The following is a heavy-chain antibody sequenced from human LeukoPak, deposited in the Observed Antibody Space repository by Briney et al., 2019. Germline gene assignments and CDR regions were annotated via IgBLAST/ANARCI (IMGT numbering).Heavy chain of an antibody. CDR1: GYSLSSGYY. CDR3: IRDCSGHSCFSAS. J-gene: IGHJ5*02. V-gene: IGHV4-38-2*02. D-gene: IGHD2-15*01. Sequence: SETLSLTCTVSGYSLSSGYYWGWIRQPPGKGLEWIGLISHGGRTSYTPSLQSRITISLDTSKNQFSLNLTSVTAEDTAVYYCIRDCSGHSCFSASWGQGSLVVVSS. CDR2: ISHGGRT.